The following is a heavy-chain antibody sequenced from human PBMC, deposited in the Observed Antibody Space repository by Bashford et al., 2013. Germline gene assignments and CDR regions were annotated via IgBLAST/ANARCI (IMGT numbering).Heavy chain of an antibody. D-gene: IGHD4-17*01. CDR2: IYWDDDK. Sequence: WIRQPPGKALEWLSFIYWDDDKRYSPSLKSRLTITKDTSKNQVVLTMTNMDPVDTATYYCAYRRVDYGDYSDAFDIWGQGTMITVSS. V-gene: IGHV2-5*02. CDR3: AYRRVDYGDYSDAFDI. J-gene: IGHJ3*02.